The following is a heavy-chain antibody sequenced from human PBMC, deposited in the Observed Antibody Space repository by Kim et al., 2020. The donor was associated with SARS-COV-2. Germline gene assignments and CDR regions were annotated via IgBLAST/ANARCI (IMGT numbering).Heavy chain of an antibody. J-gene: IGHJ6*02. V-gene: IGHV3-23*01. CDR3: AKDPDIYYGMDV. D-gene: IGHD2-15*01. Sequence: YDADSVKGRFTISRENSKNTLYLQMNSLRAEDTAVYYCAKDPDIYYGMDVWGQGTTVTVSS.